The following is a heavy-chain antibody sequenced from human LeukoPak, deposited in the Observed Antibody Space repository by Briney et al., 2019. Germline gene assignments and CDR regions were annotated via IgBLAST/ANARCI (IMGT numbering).Heavy chain of an antibody. V-gene: IGHV3-30*01. D-gene: IGHD3-22*01. CDR3: ARELPDSSGYYYSHPNYYFDY. J-gene: IGHJ4*02. Sequence: GGSRRLSCLGSGFVFSNYWMTWVRQAPGKGLEWVAVISYDGSNKYYADSVKGRFTISRDNSKNTLYLQMNSLRAEDTAVYYCARELPDSSGYYYSHPNYYFDYWGQGTLVTVSS. CDR2: ISYDGSNK. CDR1: GFVFSNYW.